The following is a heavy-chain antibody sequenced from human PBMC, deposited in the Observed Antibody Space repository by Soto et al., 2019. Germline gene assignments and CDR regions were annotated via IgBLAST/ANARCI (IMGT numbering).Heavy chain of an antibody. J-gene: IGHJ4*02. D-gene: IGHD1-1*01. CDR1: GFTFTNYG. V-gene: IGHV3-23*01. CDR3: VKWNGYGDY. Sequence: VQLLASGGGFVQPGGSLRLSCVVSGFTFTNYGVTWVRQAPGKGLQWVSGFSGGSGTTHYRDPVKGRFTISRDDSKSTVYLQMNSLGVDDTAVYYCVKWNGYGDYWCQGTVVTVSS. CDR2: FSGGSGTT.